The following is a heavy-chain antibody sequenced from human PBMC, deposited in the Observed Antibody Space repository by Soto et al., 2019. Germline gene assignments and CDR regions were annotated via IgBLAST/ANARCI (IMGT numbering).Heavy chain of an antibody. Sequence: SETLSLTCTVSGGSISSSTYYWGWMRQPPGKGLEWIASFFIGGNTYYNPSLKSRVTISVDTSKNQFSLKLSSVTAADTAVYYCARHHSSGWYWDWFDPWGQGTLVTVSS. CDR1: GGSISSSTYY. V-gene: IGHV4-39*01. CDR2: FFIGGNT. J-gene: IGHJ5*02. D-gene: IGHD6-19*01. CDR3: ARHHSSGWYWDWFDP.